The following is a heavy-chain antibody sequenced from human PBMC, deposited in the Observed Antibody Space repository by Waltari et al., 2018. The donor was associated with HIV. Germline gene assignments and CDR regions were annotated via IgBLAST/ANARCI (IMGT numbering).Heavy chain of an antibody. CDR3: AREAVTTNYYFDN. CDR1: GFTFNNYI. Sequence: VQLVESGGGVVQPGRSLRLSCTGSGFTFNNYILYWVSTAPGKGLEWIALISYDGSDKDYADSLRGRFTISRDNSKNTLFLQMDSLRIEDTALYYCAREAVTTNYYFDNWGQGTLVTVSS. CDR2: ISYDGSDK. V-gene: IGHV3-30*04. D-gene: IGHD1-1*01. J-gene: IGHJ4*02.